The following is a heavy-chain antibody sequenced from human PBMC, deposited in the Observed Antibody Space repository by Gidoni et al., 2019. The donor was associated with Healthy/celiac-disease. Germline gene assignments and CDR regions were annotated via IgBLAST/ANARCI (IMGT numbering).Heavy chain of an antibody. J-gene: IGHJ4*02. D-gene: IGHD3-10*01. CDR2: ISFDGSNK. CDR1: GLPFISYG. Sequence: QVPLVASGGGVVQSARALSLSCAATGLPFISYGMHWVRLAPGKGLEWVAVISFDGSNKYYADSVKGRFTISSHNSKNTLYLQMNSLRAEDTAVYYCAKDMVRGAIGFGYFDYWGQGTLVTVSS. V-gene: IGHV3-30*18. CDR3: AKDMVRGAIGFGYFDY.